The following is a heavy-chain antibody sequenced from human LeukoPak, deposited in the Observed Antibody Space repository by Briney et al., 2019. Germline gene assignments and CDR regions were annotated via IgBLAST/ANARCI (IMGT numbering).Heavy chain of an antibody. Sequence: PGGSLRLSCAASGFTFSSYEMNWVRQAPGKGLEWVSYISSSGSTIYYADSVKGRFTISRDNAKNSLYLQMNSLRAEDTALYYCAEDGQLHYYYYYYMDVWGKGTTVTVSS. D-gene: IGHD6-6*01. J-gene: IGHJ6*03. CDR1: GFTFSSYE. CDR3: AEDGQLHYYYYYYMDV. V-gene: IGHV3-48*03. CDR2: ISSSGSTI.